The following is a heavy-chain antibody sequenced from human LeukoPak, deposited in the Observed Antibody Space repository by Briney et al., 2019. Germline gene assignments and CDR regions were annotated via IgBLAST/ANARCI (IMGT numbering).Heavy chain of an antibody. CDR2: IWYDGSQR. J-gene: IGHJ4*02. CDR3: VRGADMNYNFENSFYFDS. CDR1: GFTMKNFG. D-gene: IGHD3-3*01. V-gene: IGHV3-33*01. Sequence: GGSLRLSCAVSGFTMKNFGMHWVRQAPGKGLEWVAVIWYDGSQRHYIDSVRGRFAISRENSMNTLSLEMNGLRVEDTAVYYCVRGADMNYNFENSFYFDSWGQGALVIVSS.